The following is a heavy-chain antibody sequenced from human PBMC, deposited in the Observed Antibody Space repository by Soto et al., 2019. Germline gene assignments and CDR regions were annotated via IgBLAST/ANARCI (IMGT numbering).Heavy chain of an antibody. V-gene: IGHV4-34*01. CDR1: GGSFSGYY. J-gene: IGHJ4*02. CDR2: INHSGST. CDR3: ARGRGLLWFGELTLDY. D-gene: IGHD3-10*01. Sequence: PSETLSLTCAVYGGSFSGYYWSWIRQPPGKGLEWIGEINHSGSTNYNPSLKSRVTISVDTSKNQFSLKLSSVTAADTAVYYCARGRGLLWFGELTLDYWGQGTLVTVS.